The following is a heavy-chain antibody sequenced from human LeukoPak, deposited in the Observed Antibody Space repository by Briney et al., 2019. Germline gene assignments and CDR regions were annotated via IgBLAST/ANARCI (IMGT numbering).Heavy chain of an antibody. CDR1: GFTFSSYA. Sequence: GGSLRLSCAASGFTFSSYAMNWVRQAPGKGLEWVSGISGSGGSKDYADSVKGRFTISRDNSKNTLYLQMNGLRAEDTAVYYCAKKEPSSSFDYWGQGTLVTVSS. V-gene: IGHV3-23*01. CDR2: ISGSGGSK. D-gene: IGHD1-14*01. CDR3: AKKEPSSSFDY. J-gene: IGHJ4*02.